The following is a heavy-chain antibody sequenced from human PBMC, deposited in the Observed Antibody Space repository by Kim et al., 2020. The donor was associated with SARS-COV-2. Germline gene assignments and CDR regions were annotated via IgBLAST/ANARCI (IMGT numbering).Heavy chain of an antibody. CDR1: GGSISSSSYY. CDR3: ARSTMVRGVINYYYYGMDV. V-gene: IGHV4-39*01. CDR2: IYYSGST. J-gene: IGHJ6*02. Sequence: SETLSLTCTVSGGSISSSSYYWGWIRQPPGKGLEWIGSIYYSGSTYYNPSLKSRVTISVDTSKNQFSLKLSSVTAADTAVYYCARSTMVRGVINYYYYGMDVWGQGTTVTVSS. D-gene: IGHD3-10*01.